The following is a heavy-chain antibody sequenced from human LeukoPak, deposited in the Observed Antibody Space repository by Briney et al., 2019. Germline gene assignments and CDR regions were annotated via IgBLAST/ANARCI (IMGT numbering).Heavy chain of an antibody. CDR3: VRDLDGYSSFDY. CDR1: GFTFSSYS. Sequence: GGSLRLSCAASGFTFSSYSMNLVRQAPGKGLEWVSSISSSSSYIYYADSVKGRFTISRDNAKNSLYLQMNSLRAEDTALYYCVRDLDGYSSFDYWGQGTLVTVSS. CDR2: ISSSSSYI. D-gene: IGHD5-24*01. J-gene: IGHJ4*02. V-gene: IGHV3-21*01.